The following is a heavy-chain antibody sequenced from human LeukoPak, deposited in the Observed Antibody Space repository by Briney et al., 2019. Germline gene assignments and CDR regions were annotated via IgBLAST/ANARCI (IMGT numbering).Heavy chain of an antibody. Sequence: PGGSLRLSCAASGFTFSSYAMHWVRQAPGKGLEWVAVISYDGSNKYYADSVKGRFTISRDNSKNTLYLQMNSLRAEDTALYYCAKDHYYDSSGYYDYWGQGTLVTVSS. V-gene: IGHV3-30*04. D-gene: IGHD3-22*01. CDR3: AKDHYYDSSGYYDY. CDR2: ISYDGSNK. J-gene: IGHJ4*02. CDR1: GFTFSSYA.